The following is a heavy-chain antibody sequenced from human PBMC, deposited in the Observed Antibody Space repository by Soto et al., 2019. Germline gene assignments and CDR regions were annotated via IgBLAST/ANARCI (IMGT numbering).Heavy chain of an antibody. CDR3: ARGRYYGSGSYSPKYYYYYGMDV. D-gene: IGHD3-10*01. Sequence: ASETLSLTCAVYGGSFSGYYWSWIRQPPGKGLEWIGEINHSGSTNYNPSLKSRVTISVDTSKNQFSLKLSSVTAADTAVYYCARGRYYGSGSYSPKYYYYYGMDVWVQGTTVTVSS. CDR2: INHSGST. CDR1: GGSFSGYY. V-gene: IGHV4-34*01. J-gene: IGHJ6*02.